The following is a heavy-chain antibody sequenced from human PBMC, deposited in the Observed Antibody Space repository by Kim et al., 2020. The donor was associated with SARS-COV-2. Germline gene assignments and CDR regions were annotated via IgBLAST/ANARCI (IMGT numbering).Heavy chain of an antibody. Sequence: GGSLRLSCAASGFTFSSYSMNWVRQAPGKGLEWVSSISSSSSYIYYADSVKGRFTISRDNAKNSLHLQMNSLRAEDTAVYYCAREYYYGSGSYYSGPFDYWGQGTMVTVSS. CDR3: AREYYYGSGSYYSGPFDY. V-gene: IGHV3-21*01. D-gene: IGHD3-10*01. CDR2: ISSSSSYI. J-gene: IGHJ4*02. CDR1: GFTFSSYS.